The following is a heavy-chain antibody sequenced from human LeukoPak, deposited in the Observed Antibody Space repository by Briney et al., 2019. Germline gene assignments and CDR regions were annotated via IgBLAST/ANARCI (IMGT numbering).Heavy chain of an antibody. CDR3: ARRNYFDY. CDR2: ISPSSTSI. Sequence: GGSLSLSCAASGFTFSSYTMNWVRQAPGKGLEWVSYISPSSTSIYYADSVKGRFTISRDNAKNSLSLQMNSLRAEDTAVYYCARRNYFDYWGQGVLPTVSS. V-gene: IGHV3-48*01. CDR1: GFTFSSYT. J-gene: IGHJ4*02.